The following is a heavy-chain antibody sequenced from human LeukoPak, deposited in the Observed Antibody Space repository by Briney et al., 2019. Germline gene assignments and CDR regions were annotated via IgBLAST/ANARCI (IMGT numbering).Heavy chain of an antibody. Sequence: GGSLRLSCAASGFTFSNAWMSWVRQAPGKGLEWVGRIKSKAAGGITDYAAPVKGRFTISRDDSKNTLYLQMNSLKPEDTAVYYCGGNSDAYWGQGTLVTVSS. D-gene: IGHD4-23*01. V-gene: IGHV3-15*01. CDR2: IKSKAAGGIT. J-gene: IGHJ4*02. CDR1: GFTFSNAW. CDR3: GGNSDAY.